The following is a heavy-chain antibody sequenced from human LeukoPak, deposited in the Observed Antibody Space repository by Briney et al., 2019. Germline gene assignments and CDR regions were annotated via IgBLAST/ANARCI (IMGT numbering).Heavy chain of an antibody. CDR2: IFPSGGEI. Sequence: GGSLRLSCAASGFTFSTFAMVWVRQPPGKGLEWVSSIFPSGGEIHYADSVRGRFTISRDNSKSTLSLQMNSLRAEDTAIYYCAAYRQVLLPFESWGQGTLVTVSS. CDR1: GFTFSTFA. D-gene: IGHD2-8*02. CDR3: AAYRQVLLPFES. J-gene: IGHJ4*02. V-gene: IGHV3-23*01.